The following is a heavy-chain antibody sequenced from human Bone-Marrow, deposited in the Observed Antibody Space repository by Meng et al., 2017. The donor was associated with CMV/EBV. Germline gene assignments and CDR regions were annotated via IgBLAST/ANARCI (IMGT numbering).Heavy chain of an antibody. J-gene: IGHJ6*02. Sequence: GESLKISCAASGFTFSSYAMNWVRQAPGKGLECVSYISSSGSTIYYADSVKGRFTISRDNAKNSLYLQMNSLRAEDTAVYYCARDMGVDRDFWGQGTTVT. D-gene: IGHD3-10*01. CDR2: ISSSGSTI. V-gene: IGHV3-48*03. CDR3: ARDMGVDRDF. CDR1: GFTFSSYA.